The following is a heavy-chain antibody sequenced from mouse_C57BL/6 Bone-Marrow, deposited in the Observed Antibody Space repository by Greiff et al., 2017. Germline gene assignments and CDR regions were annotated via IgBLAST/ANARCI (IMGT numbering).Heavy chain of an antibody. CDR2: IYPGDGDT. Sequence: VQLQQSGPELVKPGASVKISCKASGYAFSSSWMNWVKQRPGKGLGWIGRIYPGDGDTNYNGKFKGKATLTADKSSSTAYMQLSSLTSEDSAVYFCASHDYDDWFAYWGQGTLVTVSA. V-gene: IGHV1-82*01. CDR3: ASHDYDDWFAY. D-gene: IGHD2-4*01. CDR1: GYAFSSSW. J-gene: IGHJ3*01.